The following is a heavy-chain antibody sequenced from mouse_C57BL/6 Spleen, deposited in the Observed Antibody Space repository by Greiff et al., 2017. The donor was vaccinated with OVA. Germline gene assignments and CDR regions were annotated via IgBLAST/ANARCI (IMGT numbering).Heavy chain of an antibody. CDR3: ARSGVYYGSSYFDY. CDR1: GYTFTSYW. CDR2: INPSNGGT. V-gene: IGHV1-53*01. Sequence: QVHVKQPGTELVKPGASVKLSCKASGYTFTSYWMPWVKQRPGQGLEWIGNINPSNGGTNYNEKFKSKATLTVDKSSSTAYMQLSSLTSEDSAVYYCARSGVYYGSSYFDYWGQGTTLTVSS. D-gene: IGHD1-1*01. J-gene: IGHJ2*01.